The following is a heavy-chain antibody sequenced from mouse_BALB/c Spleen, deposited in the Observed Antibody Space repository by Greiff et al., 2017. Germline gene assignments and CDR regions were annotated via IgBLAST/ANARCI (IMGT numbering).Heavy chain of an antibody. J-gene: IGHJ4*01. Sequence: EVQLVESGGGLVQPGGSRKLSCAASGFTFSSFGMHWVRQAPEKGLEWVAYISSGSSTIYYADTVKGRFTISRDNPKNTLFLQMNSLRSEDTAMYYCAREGDGNYGYAMDYWGQGTSVTVSS. V-gene: IGHV5-17*02. CDR1: GFTFSSFG. CDR3: AREGDGNYGYAMDY. CDR2: ISSGSSTI. D-gene: IGHD2-1*01.